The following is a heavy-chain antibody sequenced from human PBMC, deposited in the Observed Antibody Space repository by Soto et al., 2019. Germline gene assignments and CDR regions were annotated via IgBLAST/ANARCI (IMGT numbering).Heavy chain of an antibody. Sequence: EVQLAESGGGLAQPGGSLRLSCAASGFTLSGYAMDWVRQAPGKGLEYVSGISSNGVGTYYANSVQGRFTISRDNSKNMVYLQMGSLIPEDMAVYYCARCARPDLYYMDVWGKGTTVTVSS. CDR1: GFTLSGYA. J-gene: IGHJ6*03. D-gene: IGHD6-6*01. CDR2: ISSNGVGT. V-gene: IGHV3-64*01. CDR3: ARCARPDLYYMDV.